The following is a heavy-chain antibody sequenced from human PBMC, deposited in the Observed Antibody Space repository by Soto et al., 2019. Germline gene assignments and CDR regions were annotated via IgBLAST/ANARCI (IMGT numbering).Heavy chain of an antibody. CDR2: IIPIIGTS. CDR1: GGTFSSYA. D-gene: IGHD5-12*01. CDR3: ARGTPAGGYGYYYYMDV. Sequence: ASVKVSCKASGGTFSSYAISWVRQAPGQMLEWMGWIIPIIGTSNYAQKFQGRVTMTRNTSISTAYMELSSLRSEDTAVYYCARGTPAGGYGYYYYMDVWGKGTTVTVSS. V-gene: IGHV1-8*02. J-gene: IGHJ6*03.